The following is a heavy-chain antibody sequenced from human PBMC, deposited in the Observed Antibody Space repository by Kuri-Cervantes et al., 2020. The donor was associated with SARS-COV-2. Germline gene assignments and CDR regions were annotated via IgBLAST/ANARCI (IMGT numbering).Heavy chain of an antibody. CDR1: GFTFSSYG. Sequence: GGSLRLSCAASGFTFSSYGMHWVRQAPGKGLEWVAVISYDGSNKYYADSVKGRFTISRDNSKNTLYLQMYSLRAEDTAVYYCAKSFLTAGSLSYWGQGTLVTVSS. CDR2: ISYDGSNK. J-gene: IGHJ4*02. V-gene: IGHV3-30*18. D-gene: IGHD6-13*01. CDR3: AKSFLTAGSLSY.